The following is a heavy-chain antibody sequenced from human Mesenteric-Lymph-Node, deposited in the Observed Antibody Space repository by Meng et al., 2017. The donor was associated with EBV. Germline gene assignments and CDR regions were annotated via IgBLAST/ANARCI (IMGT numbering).Heavy chain of an antibody. D-gene: IGHD2-15*01. CDR2: SYYSGST. Sequence: QVQRQDPGHGPWTPSETLSPTCTVSGDSVNDVNYYWSGIRQPPGKGLEWIAYSYYSGSTTFNPSLKRRVAISVDTSKNQFSLRLSSVTAADTAVYYCARTGRCSGDSCYYNLFDPWGQGTLVTVSS. CDR1: GDSVNDVNYY. J-gene: IGHJ5*02. V-gene: IGHV4-61*01. CDR3: ARTGRCSGDSCYYNLFDP.